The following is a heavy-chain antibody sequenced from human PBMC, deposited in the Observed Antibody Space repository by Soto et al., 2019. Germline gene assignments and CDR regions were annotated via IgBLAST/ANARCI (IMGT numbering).Heavy chain of an antibody. D-gene: IGHD3-10*01. CDR3: AKAYYGSGSLDTDYYMDV. CDR1: GFTFSSYG. V-gene: IGHV3-30*18. J-gene: IGHJ6*03. CDR2: ISYDGSNK. Sequence: GGSLRLSCAASGFTFSSYGMHWVRQAPGKGLEWVAFISYDGSNKYYADSVKGRFTISRDDSKNTLYLQMNSLRAEDTAAYYCAKAYYGSGSLDTDYYMDVWGKGTTVTVSS.